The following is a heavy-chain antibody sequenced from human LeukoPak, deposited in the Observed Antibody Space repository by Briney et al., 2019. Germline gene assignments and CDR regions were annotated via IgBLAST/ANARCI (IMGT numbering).Heavy chain of an antibody. V-gene: IGHV4-39*01. J-gene: IGHJ6*03. Sequence: SETLSLTCTVSGGSISSSSSYWGWIRQPPGKGLEWIGSVRYSRKTYYNPSLKSRVTMSLDTSKNQFSLRLASVTAADTAVYYCARQVSDYFYYYIDVWGEGTTVIVSS. CDR2: VRYSRKT. CDR1: GGSISSSSSY. CDR3: ARQVSDYFYYYIDV.